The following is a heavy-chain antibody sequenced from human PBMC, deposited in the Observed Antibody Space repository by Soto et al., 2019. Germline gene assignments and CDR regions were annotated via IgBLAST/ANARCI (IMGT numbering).Heavy chain of an antibody. V-gene: IGHV3-53*01. Sequence: PWWSLRLSCSASVFSVSNDYMNWVRQAPGKGLEWVSVIYSGGNTYYADSVKGRFTISRDASRNTLYLQMNSLRAEDTAVYYCARASGSRFFDSWGLGTLVTVSS. D-gene: IGHD1-26*01. CDR1: VFSVSNDY. CDR2: IYSGGNT. J-gene: IGHJ4*02. CDR3: ARASGSRFFDS.